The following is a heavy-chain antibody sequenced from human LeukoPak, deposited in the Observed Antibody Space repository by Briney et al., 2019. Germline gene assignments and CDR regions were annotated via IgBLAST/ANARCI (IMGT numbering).Heavy chain of an antibody. CDR3: AKDQGVVAATDDYHYYGMDV. J-gene: IGHJ6*02. Sequence: AGGSLRLSCAASGFTFSNYWMHWVRQAPGKGLVWVSRINSDGSTTSYADSVKDRFTISRDNAKNTLYLQMNSLRAEDTAVYYCAKDQGVVAATDDYHYYGMDVWGQGTTVTASS. CDR2: INSDGSTT. V-gene: IGHV3-74*01. CDR1: GFTFSNYW. D-gene: IGHD2-15*01.